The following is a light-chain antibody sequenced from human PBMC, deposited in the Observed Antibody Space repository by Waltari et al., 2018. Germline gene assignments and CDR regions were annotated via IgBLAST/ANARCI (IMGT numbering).Light chain of an antibody. Sequence: QSVLTPPPSVSGNPGQRITISCSGSSSNLGRHNVYWYQQFPGTAPRLLIYCNNQRPSGFPNRFSGSKSGTSASLAIRVLRSEDEADYYWAAWDDSLSWVFGGGTHLTVL. CDR2: CNN. CDR1: SSNLGRHN. J-gene: IGLJ3*02. CDR3: AAWDDSLSWV. V-gene: IGLV1-47*02.